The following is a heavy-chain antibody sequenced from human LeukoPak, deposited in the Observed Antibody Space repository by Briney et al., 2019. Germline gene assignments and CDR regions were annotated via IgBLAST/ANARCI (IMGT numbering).Heavy chain of an antibody. J-gene: IGHJ4*02. D-gene: IGHD1-1*01. CDR1: GFTFNHYG. CDR3: XKDERRGGPDDY. V-gene: IGHV3-23*01. Sequence: XGSLXXXCAASGFTFNHYGMSWVRQAPGKGLEWVSSISGSGGSTYYADSVKGRFTISRDNSKNTLYLKVNSLRAEDTAVYYXXKDERRGGPDDYWGQGTLVTVSS. CDR2: ISGSGGST.